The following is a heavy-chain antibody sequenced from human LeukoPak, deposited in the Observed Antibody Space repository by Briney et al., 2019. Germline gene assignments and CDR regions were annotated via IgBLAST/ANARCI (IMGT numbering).Heavy chain of an antibody. V-gene: IGHV3-49*03. J-gene: IGHJ6*03. CDR1: GFTLGDFA. Sequence: GCPSLSPTTSGFTLGDFAMSWFRPAPGKRLERVGFIRTVHYGRAVEYAASVKGRFTISRDDSRRVAYLQMDGLRTEDTALYYCARDQFGGDPHDYYYYYMDVWGKGTTVTVSS. CDR2: IRTVHYGRAV. D-gene: IGHD2-21*02. CDR3: ARDQFGGDPHDYYYYYMDV.